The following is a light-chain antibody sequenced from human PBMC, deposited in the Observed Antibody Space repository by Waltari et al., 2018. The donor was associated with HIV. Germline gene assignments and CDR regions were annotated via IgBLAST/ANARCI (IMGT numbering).Light chain of an antibody. CDR3: QQYASSPLS. Sequence: EIVLTQSPATLSLSPGDRANPSCGASQNIGSTYLSWYQQKRGLAPSLLIYDTSKRASGIPDRFSGSGSGTDFTLTISRLEPEDSALYYCQQYASSPLSFGGGTKVEIK. J-gene: IGKJ4*01. CDR2: DTS. CDR1: QNIGSTY. V-gene: IGKV3D-20*01.